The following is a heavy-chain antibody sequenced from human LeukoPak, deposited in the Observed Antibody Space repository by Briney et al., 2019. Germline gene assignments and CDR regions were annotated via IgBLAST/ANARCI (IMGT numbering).Heavy chain of an antibody. Sequence: RPGGSLRLSCAASGFTFSSYGMHWARQAPGKGLEWVAVISYDGSNKYYADSVKGRFTISRDNSKNTLYLQMNSLRAEDTAVYYCAKVPGYCSSTSCTDYWGQGTLVTVSS. CDR2: ISYDGSNK. V-gene: IGHV3-30*18. D-gene: IGHD2-2*01. CDR1: GFTFSSYG. CDR3: AKVPGYCSSTSCTDY. J-gene: IGHJ4*02.